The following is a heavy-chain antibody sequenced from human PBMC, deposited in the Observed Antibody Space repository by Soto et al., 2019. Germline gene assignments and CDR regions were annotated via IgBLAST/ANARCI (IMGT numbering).Heavy chain of an antibody. J-gene: IGHJ4*02. CDR2: MPSDGRCK. Sequence: PGGSLRLSCAASGFTFSSYVMHWVRQAQGKGLEWVAVMPSDGRCKYYADSVKGRFTISRDNSKNTLYLQMNSLRAEDTAVYYCAKGSYCGDDCYSVDYWGQGTLVTVSS. V-gene: IGHV3-30*04. CDR1: GFTFSSYV. CDR3: AKGSYCGDDCYSVDY. D-gene: IGHD2-21*02.